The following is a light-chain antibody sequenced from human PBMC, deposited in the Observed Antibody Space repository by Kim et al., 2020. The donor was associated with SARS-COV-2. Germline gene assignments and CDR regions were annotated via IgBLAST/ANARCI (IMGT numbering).Light chain of an antibody. V-gene: IGLV3-1*01. Sequence: SYELTQPPSAPVSPGRTASITCSGDKLGDNYVSWYEKKAGQSPVLVIHQDTKRPSGIPERFPGSKSGNTATLTISGTQAMDEADYYCQAWDTNTVVFGGG. J-gene: IGLJ2*01. CDR3: QAWDTNTVV. CDR2: QDT. CDR1: KLGDNY.